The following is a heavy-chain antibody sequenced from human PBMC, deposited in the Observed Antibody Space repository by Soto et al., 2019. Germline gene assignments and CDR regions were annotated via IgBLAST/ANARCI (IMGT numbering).Heavy chain of an antibody. CDR1: GGSISSSNW. D-gene: IGHD2-15*01. CDR3: ARGGGYDSFDF. CDR2: IYHSGST. Sequence: SETLSLTCAVSGGSISSSNWGSWVRQPPGKGLEWIGEIYHSGSTNYNPSLKSRVTISVDKSKNQFSLSLSSMTAADKAFYYCARGGGYDSFDFWGQGIQVTVSS. J-gene: IGHJ4*02. V-gene: IGHV4-4*02.